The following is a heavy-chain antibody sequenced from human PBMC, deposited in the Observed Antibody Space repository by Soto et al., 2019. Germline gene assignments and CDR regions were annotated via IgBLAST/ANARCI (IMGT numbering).Heavy chain of an antibody. D-gene: IGHD6-19*01. CDR2: IKSKTDGGTT. CDR3: TTEVGIAVVMY. Sequence: GGSLRLSCAASGFTFSNAWMSWVRQAPGKGLEWVGRIKSKTDGGTTDYARPVKGRFTISREESKNTLYLQMNSLKTEDTAVYYCTTEVGIAVVMYWGQGTLVTVSS. J-gene: IGHJ4*02. V-gene: IGHV3-15*01. CDR1: GFTFSNAW.